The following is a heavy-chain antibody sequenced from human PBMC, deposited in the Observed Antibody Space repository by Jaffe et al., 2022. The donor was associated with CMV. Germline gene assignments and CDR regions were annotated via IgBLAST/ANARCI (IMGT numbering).Heavy chain of an antibody. Sequence: QVQLQESGPGLVKPSETLSLTCTVSYDSINSYHLSWLRQPPGKGLEWIGYMSYSGSTNYNPSLKSRVTVSVDTSKNHFSLRLTSVTAADSAVYYCARHSGTYLFDHWGQGTLVTVSS. CDR2: MSYSGST. D-gene: IGHD1-26*01. CDR3: ARHSGTYLFDH. J-gene: IGHJ4*02. CDR1: YDSINSYH. V-gene: IGHV4-59*08.